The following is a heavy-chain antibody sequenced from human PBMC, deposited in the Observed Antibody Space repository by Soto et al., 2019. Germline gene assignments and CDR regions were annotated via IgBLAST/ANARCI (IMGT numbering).Heavy chain of an antibody. CDR1: GYTFTSYG. J-gene: IGHJ6*02. Sequence: QVQLVQSGAEVKKPGASVKVSCKASGYTFTSYGISWVRQAPGQGLEWMGWISAYNGNTNYAQKLQGRVTMTTDTSTSTAYMELRSLRSGDTAVYYCARWGDWGMYYYYYGMDVWGQGTTVTVSS. CDR3: ARWGDWGMYYYYYGMDV. V-gene: IGHV1-18*04. CDR2: ISAYNGNT. D-gene: IGHD7-27*01.